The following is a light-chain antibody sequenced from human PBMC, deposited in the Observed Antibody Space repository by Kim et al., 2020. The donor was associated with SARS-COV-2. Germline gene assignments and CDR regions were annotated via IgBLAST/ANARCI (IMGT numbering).Light chain of an antibody. CDR2: GAS. V-gene: IGKV3-20*01. CDR1: QSVSSSY. J-gene: IGKJ2*03. CDR3: QQYGSSPHS. Sequence: LSPGERATLSCRASQSVSSSYLAWYQQKPGQAPRLLIYGASSRATGIPDRFSGSGSGTDFTLTISRLEPEDFAVYYCQQYGSSPHSFGQGTQAGDQ.